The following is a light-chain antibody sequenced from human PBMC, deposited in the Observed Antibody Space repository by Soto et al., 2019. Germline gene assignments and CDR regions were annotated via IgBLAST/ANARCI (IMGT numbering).Light chain of an antibody. Sequence: DIPMTQSPFSLSAPVGDRVTITCRASQSISNYLNWYQQKQGKAPKLLIYAASTLQSGVPSRFSGSGSGTDFTLTISSLQPEDSATYYCQHSYGTPIIFGQGTRLDIK. V-gene: IGKV1-39*01. CDR3: QHSYGTPII. CDR2: AAS. J-gene: IGKJ5*01. CDR1: QSISNY.